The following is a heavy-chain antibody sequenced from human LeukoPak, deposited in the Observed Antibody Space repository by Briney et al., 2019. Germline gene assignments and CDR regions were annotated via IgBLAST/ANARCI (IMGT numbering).Heavy chain of an antibody. CDR1: GFTFSTYT. J-gene: IGHJ4*02. V-gene: IGHV3-30*04. D-gene: IGHD3-10*01. CDR3: ATNPNSYYYGSGSYYHNDY. CDR2: ISYDGSNK. Sequence: SGGSLRLSCAASGFTFSTYTMHWVRQAPGKGLEWVAVISYDGSNKYYADSVKGRFTISRDNSKNTLYLQMNSLRAEDTAVYYCATNPNSYYYGSGSYYHNDYWGQGTLVTVSS.